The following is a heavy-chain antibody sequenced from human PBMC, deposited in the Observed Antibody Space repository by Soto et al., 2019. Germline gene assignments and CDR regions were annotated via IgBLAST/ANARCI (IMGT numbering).Heavy chain of an antibody. V-gene: IGHV1-69*02. CDR1: GGTFSSYT. J-gene: IGHJ4*02. CDR2: IIPILGIA. Sequence: QVQLVQSGAEVKKPGSSVKVSCKASGGTFSSYTISWVRQAPGQGLEWMGRIIPILGIANYAQKFQGRVTITADKSTSTAYVELSSLRSEDRAVYYCARGGGRTGGDYWGQGTLVTVSS. D-gene: IGHD2-15*01. CDR3: ARGGGRTGGDY.